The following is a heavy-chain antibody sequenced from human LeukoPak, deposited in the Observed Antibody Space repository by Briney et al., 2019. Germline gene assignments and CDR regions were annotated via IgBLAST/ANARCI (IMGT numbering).Heavy chain of an antibody. CDR3: ARAKLSYYDFWSGSPAMDV. CDR2: MNPNSGNT. CDR1: GYTFTSYD. V-gene: IGHV1-8*03. Sequence: ASVKVSCKASGYTFTSYDINWVRQATGQGLEWMGWMNPNSGNTGYAQKFQGRVTITRNTSISTAYMELSSLRSEDTAVYYCARAKLSYYDFWSGSPAMDVWGKGTTVTVSS. J-gene: IGHJ6*04. D-gene: IGHD3-3*01.